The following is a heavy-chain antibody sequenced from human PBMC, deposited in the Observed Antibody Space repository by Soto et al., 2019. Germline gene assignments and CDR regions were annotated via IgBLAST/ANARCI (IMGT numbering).Heavy chain of an antibody. V-gene: IGHV4-39*01. CDR1: GGSISSSSYY. CDR2: IYYSGST. CDR3: ARRPGGYGDYHNWFDP. Sequence: SETLSLTCTVSGGSISSSSYYWGWIRQPPGKGLEWIGSIYYSGSTYYDPSLKSRVTISVDTSKNQFSLKLSSVTAADTAVYYCARRPGGYGDYHNWFDPWGQGTMVTVFS. J-gene: IGHJ5*02. D-gene: IGHD4-17*01.